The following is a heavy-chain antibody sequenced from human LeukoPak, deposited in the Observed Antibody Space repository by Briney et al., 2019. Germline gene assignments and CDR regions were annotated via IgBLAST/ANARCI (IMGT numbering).Heavy chain of an antibody. D-gene: IGHD5-18*01. CDR3: ARQDTAMVRGIHWYFDL. J-gene: IGHJ2*01. V-gene: IGHV4-59*08. Sequence: SETLSLTCTVSGGSISSYYWNWIRQPPGKGLEWIGYISYSGSTNDDPSLKSRVTISVDTSKNQFSLKLSSVTAADTAVYYCARQDTAMVRGIHWYFDLWGRGTLVTVSS. CDR2: ISYSGST. CDR1: GGSISSYY.